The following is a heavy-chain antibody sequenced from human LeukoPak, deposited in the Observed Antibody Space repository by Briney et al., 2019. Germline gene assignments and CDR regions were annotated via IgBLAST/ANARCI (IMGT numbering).Heavy chain of an antibody. D-gene: IGHD2-15*01. Sequence: GGSLRLSCEASGFSFSSSWMTWVRQAPGKGLEWVATIKNDGSDKYYVDSVKGRFTLSRDNAKNPLYLQMNSLRVEDTAVYYCADLGYTDGGQGTLVTVSS. J-gene: IGHJ4*02. CDR3: ADLGYTD. CDR2: IKNDGSDK. CDR1: GFSFSSSW. V-gene: IGHV3-7*01.